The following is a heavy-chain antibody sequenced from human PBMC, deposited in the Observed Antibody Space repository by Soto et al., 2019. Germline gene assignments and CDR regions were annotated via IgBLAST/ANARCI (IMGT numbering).Heavy chain of an antibody. J-gene: IGHJ4*02. CDR2: ISGSGGST. Sequence: PCGCMRLSWAASGFTFSSYAMSWVRQAPGKGLEWVSAISGSGGSTYYADSVKGRFTISRDNSKNTLYLQMNSLRAEDTAVYYCAMSRRPSGYPVDYWGQGTLVTVSS. CDR1: GFTFSSYA. CDR3: AMSRRPSGYPVDY. D-gene: IGHD3-3*01. V-gene: IGHV3-23*01.